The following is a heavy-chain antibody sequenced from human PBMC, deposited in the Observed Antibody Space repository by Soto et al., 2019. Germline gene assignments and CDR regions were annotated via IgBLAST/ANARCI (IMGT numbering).Heavy chain of an antibody. CDR2: ISYDGSNK. J-gene: IGHJ3*02. D-gene: IGHD6-19*01. Sequence: QVQLVESGGGVVQPGRSLRLSCAASGFTFSTYGMHWARQAPGKGLEWVAVISYDGSNKYYADSVKGRFAISRDDSKSTLYLQMNSLGTEDTAVYYCAKGTSSGWDAFDIWGQGTMVTVSS. CDR3: AKGTSSGWDAFDI. V-gene: IGHV3-30*18. CDR1: GFTFSTYG.